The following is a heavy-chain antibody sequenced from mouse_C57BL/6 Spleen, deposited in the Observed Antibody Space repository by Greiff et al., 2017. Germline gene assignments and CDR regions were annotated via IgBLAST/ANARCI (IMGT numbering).Heavy chain of an antibody. CDR1: GYTFTDYE. V-gene: IGHV1-15*01. D-gene: IGHD2-5*01. J-gene: IGHJ2*01. CDR3: TRAGNSNYLYYFDY. Sequence: QVQLQQSGAELVRPGASVTLSCKASGYTFTDYEMHWVKQTPVHGLEWIGAIDPETGGTAYNQKFKGKAILTADKSSSTAYMELRSLTSEDSAVYYGTRAGNSNYLYYFDYWGQGTTLTVSA. CDR2: IDPETGGT.